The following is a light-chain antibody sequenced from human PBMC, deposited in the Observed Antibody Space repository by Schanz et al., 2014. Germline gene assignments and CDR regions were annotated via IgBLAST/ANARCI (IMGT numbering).Light chain of an antibody. J-gene: IGKJ5*01. CDR3: QQRSNWPPNT. CDR1: QSVSRS. V-gene: IGKV3-11*01. Sequence: EIVLTQSPATLSLSPGDRATLSCRASQSVSRSLAWFQHKPGQAPRLLIYDASNRAAGIPARFSGSGSETDFTLTISGLEPEDFAVYYCQQRSNWPPNTFGQGTRLEIK. CDR2: DAS.